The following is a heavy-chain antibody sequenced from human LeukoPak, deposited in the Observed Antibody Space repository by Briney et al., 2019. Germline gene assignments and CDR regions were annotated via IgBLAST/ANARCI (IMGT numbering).Heavy chain of an antibody. CDR1: GFTLSIYE. Sequence: GGSLRLSCGACGFTLSIYEMKWVRQAPGEGLEWVSYIISSGSPIYYAGSVKGRFTISRDNAKNTLYLKMNSLRAEDTAVYYCAELGITMIGGVWGKGTTVTISS. CDR2: IISSGSPI. CDR3: AELGITMIGGV. D-gene: IGHD3-10*02. V-gene: IGHV3-48*03. J-gene: IGHJ6*04.